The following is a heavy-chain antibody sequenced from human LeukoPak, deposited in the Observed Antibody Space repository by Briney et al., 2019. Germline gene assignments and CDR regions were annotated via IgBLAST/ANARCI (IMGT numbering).Heavy chain of an antibody. CDR3: ARGSSGHYSSLDY. V-gene: IGHV3-33*08. Sequence: PGGSLRLSCAASGFTFSSYAMSWVRQAPGKGLEWVAVIWFDGSIQYYADSVKGRFTISRDNFKNTLYLQMNSLRAEDTAVYYCARGSSGHYSSLDYWGQGTLVTVSS. D-gene: IGHD3-22*01. CDR1: GFTFSSYA. CDR2: IWFDGSIQ. J-gene: IGHJ4*02.